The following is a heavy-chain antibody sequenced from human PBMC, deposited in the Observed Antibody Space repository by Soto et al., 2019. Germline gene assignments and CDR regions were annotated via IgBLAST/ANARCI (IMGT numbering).Heavy chain of an antibody. J-gene: IGHJ6*02. CDR1: GFTFSSYG. CDR3: AKDDGAAPGYYYGMDV. Sequence: QVQLVESGGGVVQPGRSLRLSCAASGFTFSSYGMHWVRQAPGKGLEWVAVISYDGSNKYYADSLKGRFTISRDNSKNTLYLQMNSLRAEDTAMYYCAKDDGAAPGYYYGMDVWGQGTTVTVSS. D-gene: IGHD3-10*01. V-gene: IGHV3-30*18. CDR2: ISYDGSNK.